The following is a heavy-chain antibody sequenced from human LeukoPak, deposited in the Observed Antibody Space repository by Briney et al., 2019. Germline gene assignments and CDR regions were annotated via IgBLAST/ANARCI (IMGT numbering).Heavy chain of an antibody. J-gene: IGHJ4*02. D-gene: IGHD6-19*01. V-gene: IGHV3-20*04. CDR2: INWNGDST. CDR3: ASDPPSSSGWYLRFDY. Sequence: PGGSLRLSCAASGFIFDDYGMSWVRQAPGKGLEWVSGINWNGDSTGYADSVKGRFTISRDNAKNSLYLQMNSLRAEDTAVYYCASDPPSSSGWYLRFDYWGQGTLVTVSS. CDR1: GFIFDDYG.